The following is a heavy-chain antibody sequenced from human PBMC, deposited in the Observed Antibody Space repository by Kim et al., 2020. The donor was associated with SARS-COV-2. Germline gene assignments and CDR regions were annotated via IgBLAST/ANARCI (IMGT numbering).Heavy chain of an antibody. V-gene: IGHV3-23*01. CDR3: AKNLLGARGFDI. Sequence: GGSLRLSCAASGFTFSSCAMGWVRQAPGKGLEWVSSISENGGKTYYPDSVKGRFTISRDNSKNTLSLQMNSLRAEDTAVYYCAKNLLGARGFDIWGQGTMVTVSS. CDR2: ISENGGKT. J-gene: IGHJ3*02. CDR1: GFTFSSCA. D-gene: IGHD6-6*01.